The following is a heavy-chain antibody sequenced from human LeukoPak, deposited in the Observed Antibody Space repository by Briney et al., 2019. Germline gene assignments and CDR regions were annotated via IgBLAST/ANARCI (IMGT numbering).Heavy chain of an antibody. CDR2: IYTSGST. V-gene: IGHV4-61*02. Sequence: SETLSLTCTVSGGSISSGSYYWSWIRQPAGKGLEWIGRIYTSGSTNYNPSLKSRVTISVDTSKNQFSLKLSSVTAADTAVYYCARADLDTAMVNWGQGTLVTVSS. J-gene: IGHJ4*02. CDR3: ARADLDTAMVN. D-gene: IGHD5-18*01. CDR1: GGSISSGSYY.